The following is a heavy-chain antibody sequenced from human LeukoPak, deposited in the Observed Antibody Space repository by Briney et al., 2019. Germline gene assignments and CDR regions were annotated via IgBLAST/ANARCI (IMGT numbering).Heavy chain of an antibody. Sequence: SETLSLTCTVSGGSISSSSYYWGWIRQPPGKGLEWIGSIYYSGSTYYNPSLKSRVTISVDTSKNQFSLKLSSVTAADTAVYYCARVGSNWGHFDYWGQGTLVTVSS. V-gene: IGHV4-39*07. CDR1: GGSISSSSYY. J-gene: IGHJ4*02. CDR3: ARVGSNWGHFDY. CDR2: IYYSGST. D-gene: IGHD7-27*01.